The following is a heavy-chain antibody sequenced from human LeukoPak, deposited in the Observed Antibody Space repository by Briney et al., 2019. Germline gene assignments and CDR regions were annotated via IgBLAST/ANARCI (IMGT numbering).Heavy chain of an antibody. V-gene: IGHV4-31*03. CDR2: IYYSGST. D-gene: IGHD6-13*01. CDR3: AREGIAAAGNYYGIDV. CDR1: GGSISSGGYY. Sequence: SETLSLTYTVSGGSISSGGYYWRWIREHPGKGLEWIGYIYYSGSTYYNPSLKSRVTISVDTSKNLYSLKLSSVTAADTGVYYCAREGIAAAGNYYGIDVWGQGTTVTVSS. J-gene: IGHJ6*02.